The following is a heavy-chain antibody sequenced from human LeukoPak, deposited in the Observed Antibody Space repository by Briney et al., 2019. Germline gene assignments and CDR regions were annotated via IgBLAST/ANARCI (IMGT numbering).Heavy chain of an antibody. CDR2: ITWGRDNL. D-gene: IGHD2-2*01. CDR1: GFIFDDYA. V-gene: IGHV3-9*01. CDR3: ATGRSCPTCYLTDY. Sequence: PGGSLRLSCAVSGFIFDDYAMHWVRQALGKGLEWVSGITWGRDNLAYAASVKGRFTISRDNAMNSLYLQMNNLRAEDTALYYCATGRSCPTCYLTDYWGQGTLVTVSS. J-gene: IGHJ4*02.